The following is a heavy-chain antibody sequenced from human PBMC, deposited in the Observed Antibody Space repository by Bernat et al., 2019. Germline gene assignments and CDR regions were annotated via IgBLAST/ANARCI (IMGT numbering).Heavy chain of an antibody. CDR3: AREELYGDYGY. CDR1: GYTFTGYN. V-gene: IGHV1-2*02. D-gene: IGHD4-17*01. J-gene: IGHJ4*02. CDR2: INPNSVGT. Sequence: QVQLVQSGAEVKKPGASVKVSCKASGYTFTGYNMHWVRKAPGQGLEWMGWINPNSVGTNYAQKFQGRVTMTRDTSISTAYMEVSRLRSDDSAVYYCAREELYGDYGYWGQGTLVTVSS.